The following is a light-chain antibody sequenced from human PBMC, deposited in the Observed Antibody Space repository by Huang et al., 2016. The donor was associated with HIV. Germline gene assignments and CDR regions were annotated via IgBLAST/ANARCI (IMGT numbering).Light chain of an antibody. V-gene: IGKV4-1*01. J-gene: IGKJ3*01. CDR1: RSILYNSNNKNY. CDR2: WAS. CDR3: QQYYTTPGT. Sequence: DIVLTQSPDSLAVSLGERATINCSSSRSILYNSNNKNYLAWHQQKPGQAPKLHIYWASTRESGVPDRFSGSGSETDFTLTISSLQAEDVAVYFCQQYYTTPGTFGPGTTVHIK.